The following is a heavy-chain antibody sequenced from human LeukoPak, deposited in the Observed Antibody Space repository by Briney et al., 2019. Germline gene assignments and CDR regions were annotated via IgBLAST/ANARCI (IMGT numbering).Heavy chain of an antibody. Sequence: ASETLSLTCTVSGGSISSSPWSWIRQPAGTRLEWIGRIHTSGSTNYNPSLKSRVTISVDTSKNQFSLKLSSVTAADTAVYYCARGSHPDYWGQGTLVTVSS. J-gene: IGHJ4*02. CDR3: ARGSHPDY. CDR1: GGSISSSP. CDR2: IHTSGST. V-gene: IGHV4-4*07.